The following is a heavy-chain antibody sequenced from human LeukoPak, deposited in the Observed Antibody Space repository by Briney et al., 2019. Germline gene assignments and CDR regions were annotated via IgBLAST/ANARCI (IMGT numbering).Heavy chain of an antibody. CDR3: AKEGYTSGYFCKH. Sequence: SETLSLTCTVSGGSISSSSYYWGWIRQPPGKGLEWIGSIYYSGSTYYNPSLKSRVTISVDTSKNQFSLKLSSVTAEDTAVYYCAKEGYTSGYFCKHWGQGTLVIVSS. D-gene: IGHD6-19*01. CDR1: GGSISSSSYY. J-gene: IGHJ4*02. CDR2: IYYSGST. V-gene: IGHV4-39*07.